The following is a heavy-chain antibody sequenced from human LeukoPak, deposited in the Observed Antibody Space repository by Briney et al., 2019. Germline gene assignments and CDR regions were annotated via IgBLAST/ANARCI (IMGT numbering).Heavy chain of an antibody. CDR2: IYPDDSDT. J-gene: IGHJ4*02. V-gene: IGHV5-51*01. CDR1: GYNFPDYW. D-gene: IGHD4-17*01. Sequence: GEAPKISCKGSGYNFPDYWIAWVRQMPGKGLEWMGIIYPDDSDTRYSPSFQGQVTISADKSIRTAYLQWSSLKASDTAMYYCARQDYANNYPLDYWGQGALVSVSS. CDR3: ARQDYANNYPLDY.